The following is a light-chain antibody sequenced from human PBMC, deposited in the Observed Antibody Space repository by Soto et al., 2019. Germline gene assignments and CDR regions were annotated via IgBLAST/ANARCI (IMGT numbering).Light chain of an antibody. CDR2: DVA. J-gene: IGLJ1*01. Sequence: QSVLTQPASVSGSPGQSITISCTGSSSDVGGYDYVSWFQQHPGKAPKLVINDVANRPSGVSNRFSGSKSGNTASLTIFGLQADDEADYYCSSYTSRRTYVFGDGTNVTVL. V-gene: IGLV2-14*03. CDR1: SSDVGGYDY. CDR3: SSYTSRRTYV.